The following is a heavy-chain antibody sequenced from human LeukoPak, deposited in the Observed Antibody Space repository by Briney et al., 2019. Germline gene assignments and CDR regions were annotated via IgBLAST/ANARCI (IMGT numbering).Heavy chain of an antibody. CDR2: INPNSGGT. CDR1: GYTFTGYY. Sequence: ASVKVSCKASGYTFTGYYMHWVRQSPGQGLECMGWINPNSGGTTYAQKFQGRATMTRDTTISTAYMELSRLRSDDTAVYYCARGLHHIVLVPAAIEEGDYWGQGTLVTVSS. D-gene: IGHD2-2*01. CDR3: ARGLHHIVLVPAAIEEGDY. V-gene: IGHV1-2*02. J-gene: IGHJ4*02.